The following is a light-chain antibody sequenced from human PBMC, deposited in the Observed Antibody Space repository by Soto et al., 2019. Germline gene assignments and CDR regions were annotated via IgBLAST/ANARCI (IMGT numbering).Light chain of an antibody. Sequence: EIVMLQSPATLSVSPGERATLSCWARQSVSSNLAWDQQRPGQAPRLLIYGASTRATGIPARFSGSGSGTDFTLTISRLEPEDFAVYYCHQYGSSLGTFGQGTKVDIK. J-gene: IGKJ2*01. CDR2: GAS. CDR1: QSVSSN. CDR3: HQYGSSLGT. V-gene: IGKV3D-15*02.